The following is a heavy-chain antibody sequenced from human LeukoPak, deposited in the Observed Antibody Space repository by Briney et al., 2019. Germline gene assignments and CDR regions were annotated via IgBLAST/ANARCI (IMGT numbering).Heavy chain of an antibody. CDR1: GFTVSSNY. Sequence: QPGGSLRLSCAASGFTVSSNYMSWVRQAPGKGLEWVSVIYSGGSTYYADSVKGRFTISRDNAKNSLYLQMNSLRAEDTAVYYCARVVGTSSARRAFDIWGQGTMVTVSS. D-gene: IGHD3-22*01. J-gene: IGHJ3*02. CDR3: ARVVGTSSARRAFDI. CDR2: IYSGGST. V-gene: IGHV3-53*01.